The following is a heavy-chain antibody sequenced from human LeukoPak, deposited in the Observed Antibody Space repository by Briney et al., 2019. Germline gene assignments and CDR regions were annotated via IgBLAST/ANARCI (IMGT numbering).Heavy chain of an antibody. CDR3: ARDRRGWFDP. Sequence: PGGSLRLSCAASGFSYETYWMSWVRQAPGKGLEWVANIKQDGSEKQYVDSVKGRFTISRDNAKNSLYLQMNSLRAEDTAVYYCARDRRGWFDPWGQGTLVTVSS. CDR1: GFSYETYW. J-gene: IGHJ5*02. CDR2: IKQDGSEK. D-gene: IGHD3-10*01. V-gene: IGHV3-7*01.